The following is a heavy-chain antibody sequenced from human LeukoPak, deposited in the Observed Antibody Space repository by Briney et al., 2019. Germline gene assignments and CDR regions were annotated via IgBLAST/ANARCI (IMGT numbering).Heavy chain of an antibody. V-gene: IGHV3-23*01. CDR3: AKVYSAGWYPGYFDY. J-gene: IGHJ4*02. CDR1: GFTFSSYG. Sequence: PGGSLGLSCAASGFTFSSYGMSWVRQAPGKGLEWVSAISGSGGSTFYADSVKGRFTISRDNSKNTLYLQMNSLRAEDTAVYYCAKVYSAGWYPGYFDYWGQGTLVTVSS. D-gene: IGHD6-19*01. CDR2: ISGSGGST.